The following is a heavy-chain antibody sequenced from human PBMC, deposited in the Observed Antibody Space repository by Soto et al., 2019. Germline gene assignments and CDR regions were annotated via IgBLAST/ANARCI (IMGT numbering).Heavy chain of an antibody. D-gene: IGHD3-3*01. V-gene: IGHV3-23*01. CDR2: ISGSGGST. CDR3: AKGWRGVTNYYGMDV. Sequence: GGSLRLSCAASGFTFSSYAMSWVRQAPGKGLEWVSAISGSGGSTYYADSVKGRFTISRDNSKNTLYLQMNSLRAEDTAGYYWAKGWRGVTNYYGMDVWGQGTTVTVSS. CDR1: GFTFSSYA. J-gene: IGHJ6*02.